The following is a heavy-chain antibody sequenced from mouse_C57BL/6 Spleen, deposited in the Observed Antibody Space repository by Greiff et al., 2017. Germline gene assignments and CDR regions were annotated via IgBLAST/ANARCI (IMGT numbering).Heavy chain of an antibody. J-gene: IGHJ4*01. D-gene: IGHD1-1*01. Sequence: QVQLQQSGPGLVQPSQSLSITCTVSGFSLTSYGVHWVRQSPGKGLAWLGVIWRGGSTDYNAAFMSRLSITKDNSKSQVFFKMNSLQADDTAIYYCAKKGHYYGSSYGYAMDYWSQGTSDNVSS. CDR1: GFSLTSYG. CDR3: AKKGHYYGSSYGYAMDY. CDR2: IWRGGST. V-gene: IGHV2-5*01.